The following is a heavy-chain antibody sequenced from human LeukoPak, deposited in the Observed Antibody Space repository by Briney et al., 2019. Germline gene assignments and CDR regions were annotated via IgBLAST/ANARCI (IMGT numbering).Heavy chain of an antibody. CDR1: GYTFTGYY. Sequence: ASVKVSCKASGYTFTGYYMHWVRQAPGQGLEWMGWINPNSGGTNYAQKFQGRATMTRDTSISTAYMELSRLRSDDTAVYYCXXXXXXXXXXYPLNWFDPWGQGTLVTVSS. CDR2: INPNSGGT. CDR3: XXXXXXXXXXYPLNWFDP. V-gene: IGHV1-2*02. J-gene: IGHJ5*02.